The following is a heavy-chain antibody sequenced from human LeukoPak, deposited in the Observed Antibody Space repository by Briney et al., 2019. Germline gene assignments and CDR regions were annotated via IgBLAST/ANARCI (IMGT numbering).Heavy chain of an antibody. V-gene: IGHV4-59*08. D-gene: IGHD3-10*01. CDR3: ARRRYGSGSSIKLSNYYYMDV. CDR1: GGSISSHY. J-gene: IGHJ6*03. Sequence: PSETLSLTCTVSGGSISSHYWSWIRQPPGKGLEWIGYIYYSGSTNYNPSLKSRVTISVDTSKNQFSLKLSSVTAADTAVYYCARRRYGSGSSIKLSNYYYMDVWGEGTTVTVSS. CDR2: IYYSGST.